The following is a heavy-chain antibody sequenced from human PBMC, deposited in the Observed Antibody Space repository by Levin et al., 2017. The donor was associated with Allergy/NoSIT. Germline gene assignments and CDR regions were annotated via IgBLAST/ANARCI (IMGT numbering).Heavy chain of an antibody. V-gene: IGHV4-34*01. Sequence: PSETLSLTCAVYGGSFSGYYWSWIRQPPGKGLEWLGEINHSGSTNYNPSLKSRVTISVDTSKNQFSLKLSSVTAADTAVYYCARARLYSSGWYYDYWGQGTLVTVSS. J-gene: IGHJ4*02. CDR2: INHSGST. CDR1: GGSFSGYY. CDR3: ARARLYSSGWYYDY. D-gene: IGHD6-19*01.